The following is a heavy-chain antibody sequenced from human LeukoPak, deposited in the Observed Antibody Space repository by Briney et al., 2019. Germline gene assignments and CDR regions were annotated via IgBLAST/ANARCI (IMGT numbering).Heavy chain of an antibody. CDR2: IYTDGST. D-gene: IGHD5-24*01. Sequence: PGGSLRLSCAASGFIVSSNYMNWVRQAPGKGLEWVSVIYTDGSTYYADSVKGRFTISRDISRNTVHLQMSSLRAGDTAVYYCARDPHGYNSYFDYWGQGTLVTVSS. V-gene: IGHV3-53*01. J-gene: IGHJ4*02. CDR3: ARDPHGYNSYFDY. CDR1: GFIVSSNY.